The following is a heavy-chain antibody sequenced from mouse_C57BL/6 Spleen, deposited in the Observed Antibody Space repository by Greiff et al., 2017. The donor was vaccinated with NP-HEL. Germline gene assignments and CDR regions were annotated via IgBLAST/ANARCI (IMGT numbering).Heavy chain of an antibody. D-gene: IGHD1-1*01. CDR2: IDPSDSYT. CDR3: AHYYGSSYWYFDV. CDR1: GYTFTSYW. V-gene: IGHV1-50*01. Sequence: QVQLQQPGAELVKPGASVKLSCKASGYTFTSYWMQWVKQRPGQGLEWIGEIDPSDSYTNYNQKFKGKATLTVDTSSSTAYMQLSSLTSADSAVYYCAHYYGSSYWYFDVWGTGTTVTVSS. J-gene: IGHJ1*03.